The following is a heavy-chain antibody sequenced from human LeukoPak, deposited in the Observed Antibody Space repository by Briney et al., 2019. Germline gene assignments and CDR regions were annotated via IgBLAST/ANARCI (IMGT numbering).Heavy chain of an antibody. V-gene: IGHV3-23*01. CDR3: AKDSGHSSSWYY. Sequence: GSLRLSCAASGCTFSSYAMNWVRQAPGKGLEWVSGISGSDDSTYYADSVKGRFTISRDISRNTLYLQMNSLRAEDTAVYYCAKDSGHSSSWYYWGQGTLVTVSS. CDR1: GCTFSSYA. CDR2: ISGSDDST. D-gene: IGHD6-13*01. J-gene: IGHJ4*02.